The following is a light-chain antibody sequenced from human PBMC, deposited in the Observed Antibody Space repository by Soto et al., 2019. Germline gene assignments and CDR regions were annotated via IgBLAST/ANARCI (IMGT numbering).Light chain of an antibody. CDR2: EVT. CDR1: SCDVGYYDY. CDR3: SSYAGSNNFV. J-gene: IGLJ1*01. V-gene: IGLV2-8*01. Sequence: QSALTQPPSASGFPGQSVTISCTGTSCDVGYYDYVSWYQHHPGKAPKLVIYEVTKRPSGVPDRVSASKSGNTASLTVSGLRAEDEADYYCSSYAGSNNFVFGSGTKLTVL.